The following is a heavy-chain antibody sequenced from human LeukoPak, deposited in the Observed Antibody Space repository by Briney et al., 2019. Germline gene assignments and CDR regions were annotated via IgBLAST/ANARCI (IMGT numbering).Heavy chain of an antibody. Sequence: GGPLRLSCAASGFTVSSNYMSWVRQAPGKGLEWVAVISYDGSNKYYADSVKGRFTISRDNSKNTLYLQMNSLRAEDTAVYYCARDDQQWLVLYYFDYWGQGTLVTVSS. V-gene: IGHV3-30-3*01. D-gene: IGHD6-19*01. CDR1: GFTVSSNY. CDR2: ISYDGSNK. J-gene: IGHJ4*02. CDR3: ARDDQQWLVLYYFDY.